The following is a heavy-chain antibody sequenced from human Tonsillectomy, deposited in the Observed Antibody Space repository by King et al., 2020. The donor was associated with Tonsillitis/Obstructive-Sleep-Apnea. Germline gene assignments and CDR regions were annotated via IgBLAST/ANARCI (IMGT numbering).Heavy chain of an antibody. CDR3: ARGRADFPNWFDP. J-gene: IGHJ5*02. CDR2: ISSSSSTI. Sequence: VVESGGGLVQPGGSLRLSCAASGFTFSSYSMNWVRQAPGKGLEWVSYISSSSSTIYSADSVKGRFTISRDNAKNSLYLQMNSLRDEDTAVYYCARGRADFPNWFDPWGQGTLVTVSS. CDR1: GFTFSSYS. D-gene: IGHD3-3*01. V-gene: IGHV3-48*02.